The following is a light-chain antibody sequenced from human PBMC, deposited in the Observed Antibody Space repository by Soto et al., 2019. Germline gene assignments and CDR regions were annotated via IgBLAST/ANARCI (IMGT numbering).Light chain of an antibody. V-gene: IGLV2-8*01. CDR3: SSYTGGNPSYV. CDR2: EVT. CDR1: SSDVGGYDY. J-gene: IGLJ1*01. Sequence: QSALTQPPSASGSPGQSVTISCTGTSSDVGGYDYVSWYQQRPGKAPKLMIYEVTIRPSGVSDRFSGSKSGNTASLTVSGLQAGDEADYYCSSYTGGNPSYVFGTGTKV.